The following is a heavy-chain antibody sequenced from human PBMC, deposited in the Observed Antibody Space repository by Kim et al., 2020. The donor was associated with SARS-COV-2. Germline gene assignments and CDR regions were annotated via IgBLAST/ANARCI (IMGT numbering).Heavy chain of an antibody. CDR3: TRALSGSGRGFDP. Sequence: GRSLRLSCAACGFNFNDYWMTWIRQTPGKGLEWVAGIKHDGREKLYVDSVKGRFTISRDNAKTSLYLQMDSLRAEDTAVYYCTRALSGSGRGFDPWGQG. J-gene: IGHJ5*02. CDR2: IKHDGREK. D-gene: IGHD3-10*01. V-gene: IGHV3-7*05. CDR1: GFNFNDYW.